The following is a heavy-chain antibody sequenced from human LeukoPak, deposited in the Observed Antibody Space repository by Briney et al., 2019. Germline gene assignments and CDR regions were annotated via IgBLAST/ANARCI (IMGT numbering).Heavy chain of an antibody. Sequence: PGGSLRLSCAASGFTFSSYGMHWVRQAPGKGLEWVAFIRYDGSNKYYADSVKGRFTISRDNSKNTLYLQMNSLRAEDTAVYYCAREDCSSTSCYDSHFNYWGQGTLVTVSS. CDR1: GFTFSSYG. V-gene: IGHV3-30*02. CDR3: AREDCSSTSCYDSHFNY. CDR2: IRYDGSNK. D-gene: IGHD2-2*01. J-gene: IGHJ4*02.